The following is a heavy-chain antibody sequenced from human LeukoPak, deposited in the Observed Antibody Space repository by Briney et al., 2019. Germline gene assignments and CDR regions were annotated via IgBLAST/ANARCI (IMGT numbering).Heavy chain of an antibody. CDR2: IWYDGSDK. V-gene: IGHV3-33*01. Sequence: RRSLRLSCAASGFTFSSYGMHWVRQAPGKGLEWVAVIWYDGSDKYYADSVKGRFTISRDNSKNTLYLQMNSLRVEDTAVYYCARVLGDSGWYLGWFDPWGQGTLVTVSS. J-gene: IGHJ5*02. CDR1: GFTFSSYG. CDR3: ARVLGDSGWYLGWFDP. D-gene: IGHD6-19*01.